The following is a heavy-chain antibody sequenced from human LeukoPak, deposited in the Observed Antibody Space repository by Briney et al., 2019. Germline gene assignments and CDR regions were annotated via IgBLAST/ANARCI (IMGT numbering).Heavy chain of an antibody. CDR3: ARAGAIVGAPNPGIFDY. D-gene: IGHD1-26*01. V-gene: IGHV1-69*06. CDR1: GGTFSSYA. CDR2: IIPIFGTA. J-gene: IGHJ4*02. Sequence: GASVKVSCKASGGTFSSYAISWVRQAPGQGLEWMGGIIPIFGTANYAQKFQGRVTITADKSTSTAYMELSSLRSEDTAVYYCARAGAIVGAPNPGIFDYWGQGTLVTVSS.